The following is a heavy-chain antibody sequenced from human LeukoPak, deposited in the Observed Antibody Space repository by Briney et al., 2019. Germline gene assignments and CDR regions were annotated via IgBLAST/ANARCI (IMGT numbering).Heavy chain of an antibody. J-gene: IGHJ4*02. Sequence: ASVKVSCKASGYTFTGYYIHWVRQAPGQGLEWMGIINPSGGSTSYAQKFQGRVTMTRDTSTSTVYMELSRLSSDDTAVYYCARDERYDSSGYPFDYWGQGTLVTVSS. D-gene: IGHD3-22*01. CDR1: GYTFTGYY. CDR3: ARDERYDSSGYPFDY. V-gene: IGHV1-46*01. CDR2: INPSGGST.